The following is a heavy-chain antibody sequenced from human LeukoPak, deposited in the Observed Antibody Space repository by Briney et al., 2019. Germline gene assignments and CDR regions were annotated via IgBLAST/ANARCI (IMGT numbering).Heavy chain of an antibody. J-gene: IGHJ3*02. D-gene: IGHD6-13*01. CDR1: GFTFSSYS. V-gene: IGHV3-21*01. CDR2: ISSSSSYI. Sequence: PGGSLRLSCAASGFTFSSYSMNWVRQTPGKGLEWASSISSSSSYIYYADSVKGRFTISRDNAKNSLYLQMNSLRAEDTAVYYCASSVRNSRIAAASDAFDIWGQGTMVTVSS. CDR3: ASSVRNSRIAAASDAFDI.